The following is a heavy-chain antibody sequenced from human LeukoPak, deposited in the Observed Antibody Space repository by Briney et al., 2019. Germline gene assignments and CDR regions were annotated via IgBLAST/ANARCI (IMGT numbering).Heavy chain of an antibody. CDR2: IYYSGTT. V-gene: IGHV4-39*07. Sequence: PSETLSLTCTVSGGSISGSSYYWGWIRQPPGKGLEWIGSIYYSGTTYFNPSLESRFTMSVDTSKNQFSLKLSTVTAADTAVYYSARDGSDNWGLFDSWGRGTLVTVSS. CDR1: GGSISGSSYY. CDR3: ARDGSDNWGLFDS. D-gene: IGHD1-1*01. J-gene: IGHJ4*02.